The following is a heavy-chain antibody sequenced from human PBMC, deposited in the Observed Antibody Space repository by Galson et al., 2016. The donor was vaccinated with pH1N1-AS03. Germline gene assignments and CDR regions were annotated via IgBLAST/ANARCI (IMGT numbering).Heavy chain of an antibody. CDR2: VSGHDGET. J-gene: IGHJ5*02. CDR1: GYTFTSYG. Sequence: SVKVSCKASGYTFTSYGISWVRQAPGQGLEWMGWVSGHDGETNYAENMKGRVTMTADTSTGTAYMELRGLRSDDTAVYDCARDWEPHMRMDCFDPWGQGTLVTVSS. CDR3: ARDWEPHMRMDCFDP. D-gene: IGHD1-26*01. V-gene: IGHV1-18*04.